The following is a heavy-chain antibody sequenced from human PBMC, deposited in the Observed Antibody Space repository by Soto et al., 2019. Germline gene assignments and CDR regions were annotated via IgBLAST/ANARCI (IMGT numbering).Heavy chain of an antibody. J-gene: IGHJ2*01. CDR1: GAPISTYF. D-gene: IGHD3-16*01. CDR3: ARAGGRHWYFDL. V-gene: IGHV4-59*01. Sequence: QVQLQESGPGLVKPSETLSLTCTVSGAPISTYFWNWIRQPPGKGLEWIGYMYHSGNSNYNPSLKSRVTISIDTSKNQFSLRPSSVTAADTAVYYCARAGGRHWYFDLWGRGTLVTVSS. CDR2: MYHSGNS.